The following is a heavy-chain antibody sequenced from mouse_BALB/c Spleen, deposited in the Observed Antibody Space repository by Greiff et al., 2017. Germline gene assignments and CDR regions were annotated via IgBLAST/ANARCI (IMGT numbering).Heavy chain of an antibody. CDR1: GYTFTSYW. V-gene: IGHV1-7*01. Sequence: VHLVESGAELAKPGASVKMSCKASGYTFTSYWMHWVKQRPGQGLEWIGYINPSTGYTEYNQKFKDKATLTADKSSSTAYMQLSSLTSEDSAVYYCARKGGNPYAMDYWGQGTSVTVSS. CDR3: ARKGGNPYAMDY. J-gene: IGHJ4*01. D-gene: IGHD1-1*02. CDR2: INPSTGYT.